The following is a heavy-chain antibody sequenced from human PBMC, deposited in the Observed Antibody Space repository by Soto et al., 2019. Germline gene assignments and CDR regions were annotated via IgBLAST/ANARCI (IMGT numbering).Heavy chain of an antibody. CDR1: GFTFSSYS. V-gene: IGHV3-21*01. CDR2: ISSSSSYI. Sequence: EVQLVESGGGLVKPGASLRLSCAASGFTFSSYSMNWVRQAPGKGLEWVSSISSSSSYIYYADSVKGRFTISRDNAKNSLYLQMNSLRAEDTAVYYCAREGENYDILTGYDYYYYYYMHVWGKGTTVTVSS. CDR3: AREGENYDILTGYDYYYYYYMHV. J-gene: IGHJ6*03. D-gene: IGHD3-9*01.